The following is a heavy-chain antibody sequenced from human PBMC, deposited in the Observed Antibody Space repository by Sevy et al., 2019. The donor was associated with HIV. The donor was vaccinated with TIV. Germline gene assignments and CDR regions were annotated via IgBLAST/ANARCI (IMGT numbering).Heavy chain of an antibody. CDR1: GFSFNLYA. V-gene: IGHV3-23*01. D-gene: IGHD3-9*01. Sequence: GGSLRLSCAASGFSFNLYAMTWVRQAPGKGLEWVSTISVSGGSTYYADSVKRQFTISIDNSKNTLYLQMNSLRAEDTAVYYSAKDHDNNWFDPWGQGTLVTVSS. CDR2: ISVSGGST. J-gene: IGHJ5*02. CDR3: AKDHDNNWFDP.